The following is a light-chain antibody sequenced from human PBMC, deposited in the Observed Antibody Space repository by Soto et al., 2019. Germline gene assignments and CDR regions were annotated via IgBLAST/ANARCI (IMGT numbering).Light chain of an antibody. CDR3: QQANSFPPT. V-gene: IGKV1-39*01. CDR2: AAS. CDR1: QSISSY. J-gene: IGKJ3*01. Sequence: DIQMTQSPSSLSASVGDRVTITCRASQSISSYLNWYQQKPGKAPKLLIYAASSLQSGVPSRFSGSGSGTDFTLTISSLQPEDFATYYCQQANSFPPTFGPGTKV.